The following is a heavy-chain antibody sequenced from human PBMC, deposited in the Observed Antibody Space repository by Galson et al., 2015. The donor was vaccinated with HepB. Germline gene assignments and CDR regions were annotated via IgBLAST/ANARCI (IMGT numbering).Heavy chain of an antibody. J-gene: IGHJ4*02. CDR2: ISSNGGTT. CDR3: AKRLLRFGDQSAPDS. Sequence: SLRLSCAASGFTFSTYGMNWVRRAPGKGLEWVSSISSNGGTTYYVDSVRGRFTVSRDNSKNTLYLQMNGLRAEDTAVYYCAKRLLRFGDQSAPDSWGQGTLVTVSS. V-gene: IGHV3-23*01. D-gene: IGHD5/OR15-5a*01. CDR1: GFTFSTYG.